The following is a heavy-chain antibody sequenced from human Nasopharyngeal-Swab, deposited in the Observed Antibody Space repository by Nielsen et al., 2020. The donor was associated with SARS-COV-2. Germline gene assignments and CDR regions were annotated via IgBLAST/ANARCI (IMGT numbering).Heavy chain of an antibody. V-gene: IGHV3-7*01. CDR3: ARAGDSSGYYFYYYYGMDV. J-gene: IGHJ6*02. Sequence: RQPPGKGLEWVANIKQDGSEKYYVDSVKGRFTISRDNAKNSLYLQMNSLRAEDTAVYYCARAGDSSGYYFYYYYGMDVWGQGTTVTVSS. CDR2: IKQDGSEK. D-gene: IGHD3-22*01.